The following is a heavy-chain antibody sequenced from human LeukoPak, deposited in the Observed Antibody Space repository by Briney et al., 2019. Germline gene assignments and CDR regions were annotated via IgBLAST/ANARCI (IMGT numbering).Heavy chain of an antibody. J-gene: IGHJ4*02. CDR2: IKQDGSGK. CDR1: GFTFSSYW. D-gene: IGHD3-16*02. V-gene: IGHV3-7*01. CDR3: ARSYDYVWGSYLSYFDY. Sequence: PGGSLRLSCAASGFTFSSYWMSWVRQAPGKGLEWVANIKQDGSGKYYVDSVKGRFTISRDNAKNSLYLQMNSLRAEDTAVYYCARSYDYVWGSYLSYFDYWGQGTLVTVSS.